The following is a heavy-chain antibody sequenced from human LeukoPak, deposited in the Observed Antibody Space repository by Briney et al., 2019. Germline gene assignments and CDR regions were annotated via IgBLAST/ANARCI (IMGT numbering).Heavy chain of an antibody. CDR1: GFTFSSYA. J-gene: IGHJ4*02. CDR3: TTQTPIDYYDSSGNIIDY. V-gene: IGHV3-30-3*01. CDR2: ISYDGSNK. Sequence: PGGSLRLSCAASGFTFSSYAMHWVRQAPRKGLEWVAVISYDGSNKYYADSVKGRFTISRDNSKNTLYLQMNSLRAEDTAVYYCTTQTPIDYYDSSGNIIDYWGQGTLVTVSS. D-gene: IGHD3-22*01.